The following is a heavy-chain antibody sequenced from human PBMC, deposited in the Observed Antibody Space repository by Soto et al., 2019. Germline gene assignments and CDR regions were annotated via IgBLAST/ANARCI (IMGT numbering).Heavy chain of an antibody. V-gene: IGHV1-18*01. Sequence: ASVKVSCKASGYTFTSYGISWVRQAPGQGLEWMGWISAYNGNTNYAQKLQGRVTMTTDTSTSTAYMELRSLRSDDTAVYYCATYDSSGYYVGGWFDPWGQGTLVTVSS. CDR3: ATYDSSGYYVGGWFDP. CDR2: ISAYNGNT. D-gene: IGHD3-22*01. CDR1: GYTFTSYG. J-gene: IGHJ5*02.